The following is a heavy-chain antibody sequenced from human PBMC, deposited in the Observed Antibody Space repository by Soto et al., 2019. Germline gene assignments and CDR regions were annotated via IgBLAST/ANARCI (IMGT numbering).Heavy chain of an antibody. CDR1: GFTFSHYA. Sequence: QVQLVESGGGVVQPGRSLRLSCAASGFTFSHYAMHWVRQAPGKGLEWVALISFVGSNQYYADSVKGRFTISRDNSENTLYLQINSLRPDDTAVYYCAREPYDGYNDNTFDFWGQGTLVTVS. CDR3: AREPYDGYNDNTFDF. J-gene: IGHJ4*02. CDR2: ISFVGSNQ. D-gene: IGHD3-16*01. V-gene: IGHV3-30-3*01.